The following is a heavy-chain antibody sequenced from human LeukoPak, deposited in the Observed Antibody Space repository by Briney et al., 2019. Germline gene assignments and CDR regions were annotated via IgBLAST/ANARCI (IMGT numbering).Heavy chain of an antibody. J-gene: IGHJ4*02. V-gene: IGHV4-39*01. CDR1: GGSISSSTSY. CDR3: ARHGSTDYFDY. Sequence: KPSETLSLTCAVSGGSISSSTSYWGWIRQPPGKGLEWIGRIYYSGSTIYNPSLKSRVTISVDTSKNQFSLRLSSVTAADTAVYYCARHGSTDYFDYWGQGTLVTVSS. CDR2: IYYSGST. D-gene: IGHD2-2*03.